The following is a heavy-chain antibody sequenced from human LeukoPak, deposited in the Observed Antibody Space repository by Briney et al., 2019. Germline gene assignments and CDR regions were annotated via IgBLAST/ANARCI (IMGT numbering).Heavy chain of an antibody. Sequence: PGRSPRLSCAASGFTLDDYAMHWVRQAPGKGLEWVSGISWNSGSIGYADSVKGRFTISRDNAKNSLYLQMNSLRAEDTALYYCAKDIVAAAGTPGMDVWGQGTTVTVSS. CDR3: AKDIVAAAGTPGMDV. CDR1: GFTLDDYA. J-gene: IGHJ6*02. CDR2: ISWNSGSI. D-gene: IGHD6-13*01. V-gene: IGHV3-9*01.